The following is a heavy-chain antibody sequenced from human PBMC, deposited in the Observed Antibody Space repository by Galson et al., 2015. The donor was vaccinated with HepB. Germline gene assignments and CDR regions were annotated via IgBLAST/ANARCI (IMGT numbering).Heavy chain of an antibody. CDR2: ISGSGGST. D-gene: IGHD2-21*02. CDR3: AKDQCRGGDCSPYYHYYYGIDV. CDR1: GFTFSSYA. V-gene: IGHV3-23*01. J-gene: IGHJ6*02. Sequence: SLRLSCAASGFTFSSYAMSWVRQAPGKGLEWVSAISGSGGSTYYADSVKGRFTISRDNSKNTLYLQMNSLRAEDTAVYYCAKDQCRGGDCSPYYHYYYGIDVWGQGTTVTVSS.